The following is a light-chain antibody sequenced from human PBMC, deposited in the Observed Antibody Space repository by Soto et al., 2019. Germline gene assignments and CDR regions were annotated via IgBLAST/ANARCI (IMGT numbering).Light chain of an antibody. Sequence: QSALTQPASVSGSPGQSITISCTGTSSDVGSFNLVSWYQQHPGKAPKLMIYEVTKRPSGISNRFSGSKSGNTASLTISGLQAEDAADYYCCSYVGSSTYVFGTGTKLTVL. CDR2: EVT. J-gene: IGLJ1*01. CDR3: CSYVGSSTYV. CDR1: SSDVGSFNL. V-gene: IGLV2-23*02.